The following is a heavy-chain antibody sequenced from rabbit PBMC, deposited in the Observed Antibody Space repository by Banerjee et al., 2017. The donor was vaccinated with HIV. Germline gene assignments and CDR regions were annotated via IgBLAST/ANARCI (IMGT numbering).Heavy chain of an antibody. CDR2: IDAGTSGTT. J-gene: IGHJ4*01. Sequence: QEQLEESGGDLVKPEGSLTITCTASGFSFSNKYVMCWVRQAPGKGLEWIACIDAGTSGTTYYANWAKGRFTFSKTSSTTVTLQMTSLTAADTATYFCARDRGTENNYYYYFNLWGQGTLVTVS. CDR1: GFSFSNKYV. CDR3: ARDRGTENNYYYYFNL. V-gene: IGHV1S45*01. D-gene: IGHD1-1*01.